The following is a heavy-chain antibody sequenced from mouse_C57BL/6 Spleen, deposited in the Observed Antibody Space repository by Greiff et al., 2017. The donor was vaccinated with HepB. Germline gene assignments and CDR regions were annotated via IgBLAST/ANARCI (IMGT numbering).Heavy chain of an antibody. CDR1: GYTFTSYW. Sequence: QVQLQQPGAELVMPGASVKLSCKASGYTFTSYWMHWVKQRPGQGLEWIGEIDPSDSYTNYNQKFKGKSTLTVDKSSNTAYMQLSSLTSEDSAVYYCARRSYYYGSSYWYFDVWGTGTTVTVSS. CDR2: IDPSDSYT. D-gene: IGHD1-1*01. J-gene: IGHJ1*03. V-gene: IGHV1-69*01. CDR3: ARRSYYYGSSYWYFDV.